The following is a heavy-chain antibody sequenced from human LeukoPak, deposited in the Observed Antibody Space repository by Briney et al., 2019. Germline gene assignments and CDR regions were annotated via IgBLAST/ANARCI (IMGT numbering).Heavy chain of an antibody. J-gene: IGHJ4*02. CDR1: GYTFTSYG. V-gene: IGHV1-18*01. CDR3: ANIVDTSMADYFDY. Sequence: ASVKVSCKASGYTFTSYGISWVRQAPGQGLEWMGWISAYNGNTNYAQKLQGRVTMTRDTSISTAYMELSRLRSDDTAVYYCANIVDTSMADYFDYWGQGTLVTVSS. CDR2: ISAYNGNT. D-gene: IGHD5-18*01.